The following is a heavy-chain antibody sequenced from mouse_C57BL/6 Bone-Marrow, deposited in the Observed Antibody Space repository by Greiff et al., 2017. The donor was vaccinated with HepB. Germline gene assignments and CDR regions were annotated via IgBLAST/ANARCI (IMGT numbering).Heavy chain of an antibody. J-gene: IGHJ2*01. Sequence: VQLQQPGAELVKPGASVKLSCKASGYTFTSYWMQWVKQRPGQGLEWIGEIDPSDSYTNYNQKFKGKATLTVDTSSSTAYMQLSSLTSEDSAVYYCARENLYYFDYWGQGTTLTVSS. V-gene: IGHV1-50*01. CDR3: ARENLYYFDY. D-gene: IGHD6-1*01. CDR2: IDPSDSYT. CDR1: GYTFTSYW.